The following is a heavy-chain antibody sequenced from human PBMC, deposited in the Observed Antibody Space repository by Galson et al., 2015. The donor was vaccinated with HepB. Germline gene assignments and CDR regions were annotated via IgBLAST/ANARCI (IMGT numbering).Heavy chain of an antibody. D-gene: IGHD1-26*01. V-gene: IGHV6-1*01. CDR2: TYYRSKWYN. Sequence: CAISGDSVSSNSAAWNWIRQSSSRGLEWLGRTYYRSKWYNDYAVSVESRITINPDTSKNQFSLQLNSVTPEDTAVYYCARDWWELRGWFDPWGQGTLVTVSS. CDR3: ARDWWELRGWFDP. J-gene: IGHJ5*02. CDR1: GDSVSSNSAA.